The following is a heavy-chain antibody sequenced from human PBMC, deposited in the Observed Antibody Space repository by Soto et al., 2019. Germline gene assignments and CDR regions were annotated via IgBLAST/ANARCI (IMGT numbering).Heavy chain of an antibody. CDR3: ARVTYSSGWYTDY. D-gene: IGHD6-19*01. CDR2: ISSSSSYT. V-gene: IGHV3-11*06. Sequence: GGSLRLSCAASGFTFSDYYMSWIRQAPGKGLEWVSYISSSSSYTNYADSVKGRFTISRDSAKNSLYLQMNSLRAEDTAVYYCARVTYSSGWYTDYWGQGTLVTVSS. CDR1: GFTFSDYY. J-gene: IGHJ4*02.